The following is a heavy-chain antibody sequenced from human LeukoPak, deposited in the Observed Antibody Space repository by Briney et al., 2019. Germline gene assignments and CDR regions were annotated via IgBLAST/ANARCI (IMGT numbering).Heavy chain of an antibody. CDR3: ARDQYGGNPVIPAH. CDR2: IWYDGSNK. CDR1: GFTFSSYG. V-gene: IGHV3-33*01. J-gene: IGHJ4*02. D-gene: IGHD4-23*01. Sequence: PGGSLSLSCAASGFTFSSYGMHWVRQAPGKGLEWVAVIWYDGSNKYYADSVKGRFTISRDNSKNTLYLQMNSLRAEDTAVYYCARDQYGGNPVIPAHWGQGTLVTVSS.